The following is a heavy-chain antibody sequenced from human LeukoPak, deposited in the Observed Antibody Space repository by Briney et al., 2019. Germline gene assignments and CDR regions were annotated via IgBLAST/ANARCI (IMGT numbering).Heavy chain of an antibody. Sequence: PGGSLRLSCAASGFTFNTNSMSWVRQAPGKGLEWVSYISHTGETTYYADSVKGRFSISRDDAESSLYLQMNSLRDEDTALYYCAALSGYCSGGSCFQRFDPWGQGTLVTVSS. CDR2: ISHTGETT. J-gene: IGHJ5*02. CDR1: GFTFNTNS. D-gene: IGHD2-15*01. V-gene: IGHV3-48*02. CDR3: AALSGYCSGGSCFQRFDP.